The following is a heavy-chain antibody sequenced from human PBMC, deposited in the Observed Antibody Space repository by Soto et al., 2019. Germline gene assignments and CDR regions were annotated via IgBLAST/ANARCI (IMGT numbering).Heavy chain of an antibody. D-gene: IGHD1-20*01. Sequence: QVQLRESGPGLVKPSETLSLTCTVSGGSIRSYYWSWIRQPPGKGLEWIGYIYYSGSTNYNPSLKSRVTISADTYKNQFSLKLSSVTAADTAAYYCARRYGDACDIWGQGTMVTVSS. CDR3: ARRYGDACDI. CDR1: GGSIRSYY. CDR2: IYYSGST. J-gene: IGHJ3*02. V-gene: IGHV4-59*08.